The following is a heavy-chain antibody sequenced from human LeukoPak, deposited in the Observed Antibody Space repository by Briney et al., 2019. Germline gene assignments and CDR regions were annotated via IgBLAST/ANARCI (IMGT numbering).Heavy chain of an antibody. CDR1: GFTFSSYW. CDR3: AKSFTSPDAFDI. Sequence: GGSLRLSCAASGFTFSSYWMSWVRQAPGKGLEWVANIKQDGSEKYYVDSVKGRFTISRDNSKNTLYLQMNSLRAEDTAVYYCAKSFTSPDAFDIWGQGTMVTVSS. D-gene: IGHD1-1*01. CDR2: IKQDGSEK. J-gene: IGHJ3*02. V-gene: IGHV3-7*01.